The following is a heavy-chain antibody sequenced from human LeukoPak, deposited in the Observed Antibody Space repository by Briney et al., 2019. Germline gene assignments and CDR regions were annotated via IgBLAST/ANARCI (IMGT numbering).Heavy chain of an antibody. CDR3: ITDPGDYAPV. V-gene: IGHV3-15*01. D-gene: IGHD4-17*01. CDR2: IKSKTDGGTT. J-gene: IGHJ6*02. CDR1: GLTFSHAW. Sequence: GGSLRLSCVVSGLTFSHAWMSWVRQAPWKGLEWVGRIKSKTDGGTTDYASPVKGRLTISRDDSKNTLYLEMNSLKTEDTAVYYCITDPGDYAPVWGQGTTVTVSS.